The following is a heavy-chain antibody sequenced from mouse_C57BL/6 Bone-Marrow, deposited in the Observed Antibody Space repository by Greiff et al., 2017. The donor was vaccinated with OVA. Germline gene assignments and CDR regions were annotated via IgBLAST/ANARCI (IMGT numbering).Heavy chain of an antibody. Sequence: QVQLQQSGAELARPGASVKLSCKASGYTFTSYGISWVKQRTGQGLEWIGEIYPRGGNTYYNEKFKGKATLTADKSSSTAYMELRSLTSEDSAVYFCARGRPFADWGQGTLVTVSA. CDR1: GYTFTSYG. V-gene: IGHV1-81*01. CDR3: ARGRPFAD. J-gene: IGHJ3*01. CDR2: IYPRGGNT.